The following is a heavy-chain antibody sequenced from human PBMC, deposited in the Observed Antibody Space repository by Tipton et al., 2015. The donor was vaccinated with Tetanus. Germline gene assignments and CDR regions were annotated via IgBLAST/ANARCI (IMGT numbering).Heavy chain of an antibody. J-gene: IGHJ4*02. D-gene: IGHD6-19*01. V-gene: IGHV4-39*01. CDR2: IYYSGST. CDR3: ARLGSGWSLDPLYYFDY. CDR1: GGSISSSSYY. Sequence: TLSLTCTVSGGSISSSSYYWGWIRQPPGKGLEWIGSIYYSGSTYYNPSLKSRVTISVDTSKNQFSLKLSSVTAADTAVYYCARLGSGWSLDPLYYFDYWGQGTLVTVSS.